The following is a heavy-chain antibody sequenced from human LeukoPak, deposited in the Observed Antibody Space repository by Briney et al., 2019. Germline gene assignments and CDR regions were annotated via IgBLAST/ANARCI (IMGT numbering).Heavy chain of an antibody. J-gene: IGHJ4*02. V-gene: IGHV1-2*02. D-gene: IGHD3-10*01. CDR3: ARDGSGMTHFDY. CDR1: GYSVTDYY. Sequence: ASVKVSCKASGYSVTDYYLHWVRQVPGQGLECLGWISPNSGATNYAQKFQGRVTMTRDPSINTAYLELSRLTSDDTAVYYCARDGSGMTHFDYWGQGTLFTVSS. CDR2: ISPNSGAT.